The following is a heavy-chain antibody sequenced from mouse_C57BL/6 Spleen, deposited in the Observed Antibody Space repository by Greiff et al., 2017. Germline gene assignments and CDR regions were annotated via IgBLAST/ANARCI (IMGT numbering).Heavy chain of an antibody. CDR1: GYTFTSYT. D-gene: IGHD2-3*01. CDR3: ARSRVGDGYYFDY. J-gene: IGHJ2*01. V-gene: IGHV1-4*01. CDR2: INPSSGYT. Sequence: VQLQQSGAELARPGASVKMSCKASGYTFTSYTMHWVKQRPGQGLEWIGYINPSSGYTKYNQKFKDKATLTADKSSSTAYMRLSSLTSEDSAVYYCARSRVGDGYYFDYWGQGTTLTVSS.